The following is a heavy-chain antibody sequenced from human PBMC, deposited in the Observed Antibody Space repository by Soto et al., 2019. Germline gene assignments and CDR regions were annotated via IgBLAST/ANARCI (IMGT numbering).Heavy chain of an antibody. CDR1: GFTFTSSA. V-gene: IGHV1-58*01. Sequence: GASVKVSCKASGFTFTSSAVQWVRQARGQRLEWIGWIVVGSGNTNYAQKFQERATITRDMSTSTAYMELSSLRSEDTAVYYCAAAYSPRYYDILTAWFDPWGQGTLVTVSS. J-gene: IGHJ5*02. CDR3: AAAYSPRYYDILTAWFDP. CDR2: IVVGSGNT. D-gene: IGHD3-9*01.